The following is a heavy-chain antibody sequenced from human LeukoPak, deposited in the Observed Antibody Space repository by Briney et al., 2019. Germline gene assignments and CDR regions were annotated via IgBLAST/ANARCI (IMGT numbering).Heavy chain of an antibody. CDR2: IYPGDSDT. CDR1: GYSFTSYW. CDR3: ARHRGFSGSSMGAFDI. J-gene: IGHJ3*02. Sequence: GESLKISCKGSGYSFTSYWIGWVRQMPRKGLEWMGIIYPGDSDTRYSPSFQGQVTISADKSISTAYLQWSSLKASDTAMYYCARHRGFSGSSMGAFDIWGQGTMVTVSS. V-gene: IGHV5-51*01. D-gene: IGHD1-26*01.